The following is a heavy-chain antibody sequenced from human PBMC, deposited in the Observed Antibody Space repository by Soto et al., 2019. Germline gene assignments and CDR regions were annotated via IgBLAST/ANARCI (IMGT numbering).Heavy chain of an antibody. V-gene: IGHV4-34*01. CDR1: GGSFSGYY. D-gene: IGHD6-25*01. Sequence: ETLSLTCAVYGGSFSGYYWSWIRQPPGKGLEWIGEINHSGSTNYNPSLKSRVTISVDTSKNQFSLKLSSVTAADTAVYYCARGAAYYYYYMEVWGKGTTVTVSS. CDR2: INHSGST. CDR3: ARGAAYYYYYMEV. J-gene: IGHJ6*03.